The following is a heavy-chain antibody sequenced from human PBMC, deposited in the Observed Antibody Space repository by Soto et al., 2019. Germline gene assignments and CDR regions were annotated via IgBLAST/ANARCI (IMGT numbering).Heavy chain of an antibody. Sequence: PSETLSLTCTVSGGSVSSGSYYWSWIRQPPGKGLEWIGYIYYSGSTNYNPSLKSRVTISVDTSKNQFSLKLSSVTAADTAVYYCARGPYPPWELLFDYWGQGTLVTVSS. J-gene: IGHJ4*02. V-gene: IGHV4-61*01. D-gene: IGHD1-26*01. CDR2: IYYSGST. CDR1: GGSVSSGSYY. CDR3: ARGPYPPWELLFDY.